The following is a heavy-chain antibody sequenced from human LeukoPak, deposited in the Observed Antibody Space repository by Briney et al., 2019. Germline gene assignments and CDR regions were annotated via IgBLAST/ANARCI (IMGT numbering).Heavy chain of an antibody. D-gene: IGHD2-15*01. CDR2: ISSSGSTI. V-gene: IGHV3-48*03. J-gene: IGHJ6*02. CDR3: ASRNCSGGSCYRYYYYGMDV. Sequence: GGSLRLSCAASGFTFSSYEMSWVRQAPGKGLEWVSYISSSGSTIYYADSVKGRFTISRDNAKNSLYLQMNSLRAEDTAVYYCASRNCSGGSCYRYYYYGMDVWGQGTTVTVSS. CDR1: GFTFSSYE.